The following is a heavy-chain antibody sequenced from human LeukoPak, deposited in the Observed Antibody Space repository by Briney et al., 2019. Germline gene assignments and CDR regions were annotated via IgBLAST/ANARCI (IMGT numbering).Heavy chain of an antibody. CDR2: IYTGGST. CDR1: GFTFSNTW. CDR3: AKDDWNEYYMDV. J-gene: IGHJ6*03. V-gene: IGHV3-66*01. D-gene: IGHD1-1*01. Sequence: GGSLRLSCAASGFTFSNTWMSWVRQAPGKGLEWVSVIYTGGSTYYADSVKDRFTISRDNSKNTLYLQMNSLRAEDTAVYYCAKDDWNEYYMDVWGKGTTVTVSS.